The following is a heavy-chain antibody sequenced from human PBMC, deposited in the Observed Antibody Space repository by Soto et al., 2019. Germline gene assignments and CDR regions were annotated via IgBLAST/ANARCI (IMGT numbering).Heavy chain of an antibody. J-gene: IGHJ4*02. V-gene: IGHV3-15*01. D-gene: IGHD1-26*01. CDR1: GFTFSNAW. CDR3: TRQWDSWGPNEYYFDY. Sequence: EVQLVESGGGLVKPGGSLRLSCAASGFTFSNAWMSWVRQAPGKGLEWVGRIKSKTDGGTTDYAAPVKGRFTISRDDSKNTLYLQMNSLKIEDTAVYYCTRQWDSWGPNEYYFDYWGQGTLVTVSS. CDR2: IKSKTDGGTT.